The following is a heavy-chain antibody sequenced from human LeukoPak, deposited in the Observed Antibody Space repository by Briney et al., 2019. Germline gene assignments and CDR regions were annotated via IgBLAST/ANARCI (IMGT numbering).Heavy chain of an antibody. V-gene: IGHV4-4*07. Sequence: SETLSLTCTVSGGSISSYYWSWLRQPAGKGLEWIGRIYTSGSTNYNPPLKSRVTMSVDTSKNQFSLKLSSVTAADTAVYYCARGRDGYNFLNRGEYYYFDYWGQGTLVTVSS. J-gene: IGHJ4*02. CDR3: ARGRDGYNFLNRGEYYYFDY. CDR1: GGSISSYY. CDR2: IYTSGST. D-gene: IGHD5-24*01.